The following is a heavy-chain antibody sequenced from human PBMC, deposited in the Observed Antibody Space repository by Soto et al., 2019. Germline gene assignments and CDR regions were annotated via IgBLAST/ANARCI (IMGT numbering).Heavy chain of an antibody. V-gene: IGHV5-51*01. J-gene: IGHJ6*02. CDR2: IYLGDSDT. D-gene: IGHD6-13*01. CDR1: GYSFTSYW. CDR3: ARQYSSSWTANFYYYYGMDV. Sequence: GESLKISCKGSGYSFTSYWIGWVRQMPGKGLEWMGIIYLGDSDTRYSPSFQGQVTISADKSTSTAYLQWSSLKASDTAMYYCARQYSSSWTANFYYYYGMDVWGQGTTVTVSS.